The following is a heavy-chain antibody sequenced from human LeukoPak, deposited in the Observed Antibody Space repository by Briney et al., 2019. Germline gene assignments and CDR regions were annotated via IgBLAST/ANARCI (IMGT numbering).Heavy chain of an antibody. V-gene: IGHV4-34*01. D-gene: IGHD3-22*01. CDR2: INHSGST. J-gene: IGHJ4*02. Sequence: SETLSLTCAVYGGPFSGYYWSWIRQPPGKGLEWIGEINHSGSTNYNPSLKSRVTISVDTSKNQFSLKLSSVTAADTAVYYCARARPRNYYDSGGYYDTFDYWGQGTLVTVSS. CDR1: GGPFSGYY. CDR3: ARARPRNYYDSGGYYDTFDY.